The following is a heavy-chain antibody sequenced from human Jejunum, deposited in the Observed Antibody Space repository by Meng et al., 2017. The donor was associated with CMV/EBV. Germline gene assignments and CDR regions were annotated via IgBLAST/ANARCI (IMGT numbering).Heavy chain of an antibody. Sequence: TFSTYAMTWVRPAPGKGLEWVSGFGANGDYINYADSVKGRFTISRDNSKNTMYLQMNSLTAEDTALYYCAKVSTFAYGPGSFFDHWGQGTLVTVSS. CDR3: AKVSTFAYGPGSFFDH. D-gene: IGHD3-10*01. CDR2: FGANGDYI. J-gene: IGHJ4*02. CDR1: TFSTYA. V-gene: IGHV3-23*01.